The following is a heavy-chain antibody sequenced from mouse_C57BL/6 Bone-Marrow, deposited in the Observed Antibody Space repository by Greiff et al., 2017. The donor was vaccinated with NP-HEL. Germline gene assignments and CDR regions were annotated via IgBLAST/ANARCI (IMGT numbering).Heavy chain of an antibody. CDR2: ISNGGGST. J-gene: IGHJ4*01. V-gene: IGHV5-12*01. CDR1: GFTFSDYY. D-gene: IGHD2-3*01. Sequence: EVQLQESGGGLVQPGGSLKLSCAASGFTFSDYYMYWVRQTPEKRLEWVAYISNGGGSTYYPDTVKGRFTISRDNAKNTLYLQRSRLKSEDTAMYYCARSGYYYYYAMDYWGQGTSVTVSS. CDR3: ARSGYYYYYAMDY.